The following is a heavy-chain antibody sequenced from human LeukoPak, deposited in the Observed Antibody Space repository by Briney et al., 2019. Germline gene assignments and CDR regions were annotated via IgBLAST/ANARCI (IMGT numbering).Heavy chain of an antibody. CDR2: IRNKAHTYTT. J-gene: IGHJ4*02. D-gene: IGHD2-21*02. CDR3: VRSRDCDYFDP. CDR1: GFASSDSS. V-gene: IGHV3-72*01. Sequence: PGGCPRLSCGASGFASSDSSMDWVRQAPGKGLQWVGRIRNKAHTYTTAYASSVKGTSTISIDESKSSLFLQKTTLKTDDSAVYYCVRSRDCDYFDPWGLGTLVTVSS.